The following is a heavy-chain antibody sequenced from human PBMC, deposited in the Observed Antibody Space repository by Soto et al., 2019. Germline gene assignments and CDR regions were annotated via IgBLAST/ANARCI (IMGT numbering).Heavy chain of an antibody. CDR1: GFTFSSYA. J-gene: IGHJ4*02. CDR2: ISYVGSNK. D-gene: IGHD4-17*01. Sequence: GGSLRLSCAASGFTFSSYAMHWVRQAPGKGLEWVAVISYVGSNKYYADSVKGRFTISRDNSKNTLYLQMNSLRAEDTAVYYCAREADDGGIDYWGQGTLVTVSS. V-gene: IGHV3-30*04. CDR3: AREADDGGIDY.